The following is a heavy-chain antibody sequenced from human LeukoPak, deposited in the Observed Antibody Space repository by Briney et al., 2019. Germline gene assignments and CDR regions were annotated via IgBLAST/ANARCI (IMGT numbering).Heavy chain of an antibody. V-gene: IGHV4-34*01. CDR3: ARDIRGSGYHLFDY. CDR2: INHSGST. CDR1: GGSFNGYY. D-gene: IGHD3-22*01. Sequence: SETLSLTCAVYGGSFNGYYWGWIRQPPGKGLEWIGEINHSGSTNYNPSLKSRVTISVDTSKNQFSLKLSSVTAADTAVYYCARDIRGSGYHLFDYWGQGTLVTVSS. J-gene: IGHJ4*02.